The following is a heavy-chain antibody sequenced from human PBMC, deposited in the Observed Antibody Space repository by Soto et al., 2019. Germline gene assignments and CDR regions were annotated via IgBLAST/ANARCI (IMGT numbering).Heavy chain of an antibody. J-gene: IGHJ4*02. CDR3: ARSANWNFCADS. Sequence: QVQLQESGPGLVKPSQTLSLTCSVSGASIRSGGYYWTWIRQHPEKGQEWVGYVYHSGTTDYNPSLKSRVTITGDTSKNQFSLELKSVTAADTAVYYCARSANWNFCADSWGQGTQVTVSS. D-gene: IGHD1-7*01. CDR1: GASIRSGGYY. CDR2: VYHSGTT. V-gene: IGHV4-31*03.